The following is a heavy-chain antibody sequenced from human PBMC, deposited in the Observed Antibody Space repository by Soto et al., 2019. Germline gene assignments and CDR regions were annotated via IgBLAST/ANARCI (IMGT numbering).Heavy chain of an antibody. J-gene: IGHJ4*02. CDR3: ARDKRTGTRHY. CDR1: GYTFTSCY. Sequence: GISVKVTCEARGYTFTSCYLRWLRQAPGQRLEWMGWINAGNGNTKYSQKFQGRVTITRDTSASTAYMELSSLRSEDTAVYYSARDKRTGTRHYWGTGTLVT. V-gene: IGHV1-3*01. D-gene: IGHD1-1*01. CDR2: INAGNGNT.